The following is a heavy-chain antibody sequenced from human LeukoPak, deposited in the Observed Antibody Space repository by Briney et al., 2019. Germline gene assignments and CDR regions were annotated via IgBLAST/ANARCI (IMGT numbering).Heavy chain of an antibody. V-gene: IGHV3-21*01. CDR2: ISSSSSYI. CDR1: GFTFSSYS. J-gene: IGHJ4*02. D-gene: IGHD6-19*01. CDR3: AGVIARGWYYFDY. Sequence: GGSLRLSCAASGFTFSSYSMNWVRQAPGKGLEWVSSISSSSSYIYYADSVKGRFTISRDNAKNSLYLQMNSLRAEDTAVYYCAGVIARGWYYFDYWGQGTLVTVSS.